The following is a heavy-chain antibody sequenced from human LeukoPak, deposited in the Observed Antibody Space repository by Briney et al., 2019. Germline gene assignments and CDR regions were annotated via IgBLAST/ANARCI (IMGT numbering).Heavy chain of an antibody. J-gene: IGHJ3*02. D-gene: IGHD1-26*01. CDR1: GFTVSSNY. Sequence: GGSLRLSCAASGFTVSSNYMSWVRQAPGKGLEWVSAISGGGGSTYYADSVEGRFTISRDNSKNTLYLQMNSLRAEDTAVYYCAKVRYGSYDAFDIWGQGTMVTVSS. CDR2: ISGGGGST. V-gene: IGHV3-23*01. CDR3: AKVRYGSYDAFDI.